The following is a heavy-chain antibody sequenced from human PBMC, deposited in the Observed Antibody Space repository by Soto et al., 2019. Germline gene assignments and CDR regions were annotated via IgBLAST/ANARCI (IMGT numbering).Heavy chain of an antibody. V-gene: IGHV4-59*01. CDR1: GGSISSYY. J-gene: IGHJ4*02. Sequence: SETLSLTCTVSGGSISSYYWSWIRQPPGKGLEWIGYIYYSGSTNYNPSLKSRVTISVDTSKNQFSLKLSSVTAADTAVYYCARSRGGYFDYWGQGTLVTVLL. D-gene: IGHD3-22*01. CDR3: ARSRGGYFDY. CDR2: IYYSGST.